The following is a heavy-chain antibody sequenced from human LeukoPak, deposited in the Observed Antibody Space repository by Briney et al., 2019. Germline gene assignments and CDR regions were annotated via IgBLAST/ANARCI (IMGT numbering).Heavy chain of an antibody. CDR3: AKAREIDYGDYALASFFDY. D-gene: IGHD4-17*01. CDR2: IRGVVGST. J-gene: IGHJ4*02. Sequence: GGSLRLSFAAPEFTFSSYAMSWFGKAPGKGLKGASPIRGVVGSTYYADSVKGRFTISRDNSKNTLYLQMNSLRAEDTAVYYCAKAREIDYGDYALASFFDYWGQGTLVTVSS. CDR1: EFTFSSYA. V-gene: IGHV3-23*01.